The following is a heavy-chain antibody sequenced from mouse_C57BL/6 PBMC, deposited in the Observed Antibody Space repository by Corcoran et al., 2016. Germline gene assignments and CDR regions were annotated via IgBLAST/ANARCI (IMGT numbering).Heavy chain of an antibody. D-gene: IGHD2-4*01. V-gene: IGHV1-26*01. J-gene: IGHJ3*01. CDR1: GYTFTDYY. Sequence: EVQLQQSGPELVKPGASVKISGKASGYTFTDYYMNWVKQSHGKSLEWIGDINPNNGGTSYNQKFKGKATLTVDKSSSTAYMELRSLTSEDSAVYYCARSRDYDGFAYWGQGTLVTVSA. CDR3: ARSRDYDGFAY. CDR2: INPNNGGT.